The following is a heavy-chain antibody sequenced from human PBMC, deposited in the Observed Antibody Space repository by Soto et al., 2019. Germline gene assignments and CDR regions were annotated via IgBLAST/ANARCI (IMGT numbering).Heavy chain of an antibody. J-gene: IGHJ6*02. CDR2: ISSSGSTI. CDR1: GFTFSSYE. CDR3: ARDHKGGYYYYGMDV. Sequence: GGSLRLSCAASGFTFSSYEMNWVRQAPGKGLEWVSYISSSGSTIYYADSVKGRFTISRDNAKNSLYLQMNSLRAEDTAVYYCARDHKGGYYYYGMDVWGQGTKVTVSS. V-gene: IGHV3-48*03.